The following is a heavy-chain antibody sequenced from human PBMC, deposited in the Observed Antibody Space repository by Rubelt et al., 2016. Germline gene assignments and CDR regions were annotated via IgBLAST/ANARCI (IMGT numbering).Heavy chain of an antibody. CDR1: GGSFSGYY. D-gene: IGHD4-17*01. Sequence: GAGLLKPSETLSLTCAVYGGSFSGYYWSWIRQPPGKGLEWIGEINHSGSTNYNPSLKSRVTISVDTSKNQFSLKLSSVTAADTAVDYCARGFTVTTYGYYGMDVWGQGTTVTVSS. V-gene: IGHV4-34*01. CDR3: ARGFTVTTYGYYGMDV. J-gene: IGHJ6*02. CDR2: INHSGST.